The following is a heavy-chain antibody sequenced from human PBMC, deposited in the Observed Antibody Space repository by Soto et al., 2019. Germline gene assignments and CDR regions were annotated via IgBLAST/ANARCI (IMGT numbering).Heavy chain of an antibody. D-gene: IGHD5-12*01. Sequence: QVQLQESGPGLVKPSQTLSLTCTVSGGSITRGGSYWSWIRQHPEKVLEWIGYVAYRGGTYYNPSLKSRVTFLVDMSKNRLSLRLSSVTAADTAVYYCARAWLEYNWFDSWGQGTLVTVSS. CDR3: ARAWLEYNWFDS. V-gene: IGHV4-31*03. CDR2: VAYRGGT. CDR1: GGSITRGGSY. J-gene: IGHJ5*01.